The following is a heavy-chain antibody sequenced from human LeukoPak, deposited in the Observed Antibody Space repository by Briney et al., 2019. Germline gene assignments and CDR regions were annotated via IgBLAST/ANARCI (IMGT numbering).Heavy chain of an antibody. CDR1: GGSISSSSYY. D-gene: IGHD6-19*01. CDR3: ARVHSSGWSRFDP. Sequence: TSETLSLTCAVSGGSISSSSYYWGWIRQPPGKGLEWIGSIYYSGSTYYNPSLKSRVTISVDTSKNQFSLKLSSVTAADTAVYYCARVHSSGWSRFDPWGQGTLVTVSS. J-gene: IGHJ5*02. V-gene: IGHV4-39*07. CDR2: IYYSGST.